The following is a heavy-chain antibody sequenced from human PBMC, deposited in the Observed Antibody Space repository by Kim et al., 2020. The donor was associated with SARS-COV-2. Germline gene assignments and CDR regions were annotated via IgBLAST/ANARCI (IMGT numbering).Heavy chain of an antibody. D-gene: IGHD6-13*01. J-gene: IGHJ4*02. Sequence: NVDSGKGRFTISRDNSKNTLYLQMNSLRAEDTAVYYCAKGTTGAGIFDYWGQGTLVTVPS. CDR3: AKGTTGAGIFDY. V-gene: IGHV3-23*01.